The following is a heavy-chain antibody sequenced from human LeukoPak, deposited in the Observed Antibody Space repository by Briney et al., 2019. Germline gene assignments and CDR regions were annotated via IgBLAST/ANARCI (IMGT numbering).Heavy chain of an antibody. V-gene: IGHV1-69*04. D-gene: IGHD6-25*01. CDR3: ARGTGQRLSQGSLDY. Sequence: SVKVSCKASGGTFSSYAISWVRQAPGQGLEWMGRIIPILGIANYAQKFQGRVTITADKSTSTAYMELSSLRSEDTAVYYCARGTGQRLSQGSLDYWGQGTLVTVSS. CDR2: IIPILGIA. J-gene: IGHJ4*02. CDR1: GGTFSSYA.